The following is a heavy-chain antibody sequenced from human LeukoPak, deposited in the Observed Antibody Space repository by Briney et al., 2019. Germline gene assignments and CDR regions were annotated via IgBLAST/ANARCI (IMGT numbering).Heavy chain of an antibody. Sequence: GASVKVSCKASGYTFTGYYMHWVRQAPGQGLEWMGRTNPNSGGTNYAQKFQGRVTMTRDTSISTAYMELSRLRSDDTAVYYCAVGSTLGYYDSSGYSGRYFQHWGQGTLVTVSS. CDR2: TNPNSGGT. V-gene: IGHV1-2*06. CDR1: GYTFTGYY. D-gene: IGHD3-22*01. J-gene: IGHJ1*01. CDR3: AVGSTLGYYDSSGYSGRYFQH.